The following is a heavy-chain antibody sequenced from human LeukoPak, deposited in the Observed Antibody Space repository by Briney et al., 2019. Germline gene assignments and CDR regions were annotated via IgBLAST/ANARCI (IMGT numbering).Heavy chain of an antibody. Sequence: PSETLSLTCTVSGGSIGSYYWSWIRQPPGNGLEWIGDIYYSGGTNYNPSLKSRVTISVDTSKNQFSLKLSSVTAADTAVYYCARTYYYDSSGYLMSGAFDIWGQGTMVTVSS. V-gene: IGHV4-59*08. CDR2: IYYSGGT. CDR3: ARTYYYDSSGYLMSGAFDI. D-gene: IGHD3-22*01. CDR1: GGSIGSYY. J-gene: IGHJ3*02.